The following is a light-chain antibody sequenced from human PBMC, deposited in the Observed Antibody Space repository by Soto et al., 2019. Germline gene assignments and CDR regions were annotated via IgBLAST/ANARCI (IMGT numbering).Light chain of an antibody. CDR2: DAS. Sequence: DIQMTQSPSSLSASVGDRVTITCQASQDISKSLNWFQQKPGKAPDLLIYDASNLATEVPAKFSGSGSWTHFTFTISSLQPEDIATYYCQQSHNLPFTFGPGTKVEIK. J-gene: IGKJ3*01. CDR1: QDISKS. V-gene: IGKV1-33*01. CDR3: QQSHNLPFT.